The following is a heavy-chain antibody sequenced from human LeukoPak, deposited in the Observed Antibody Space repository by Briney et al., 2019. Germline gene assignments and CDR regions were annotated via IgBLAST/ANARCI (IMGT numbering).Heavy chain of an antibody. J-gene: IGHJ5*02. D-gene: IGHD5-18*01. CDR2: IREERGQE. CDR3: PPLDTAKQPLANH. Sequence: GSLRLSCVASGLTVSNHWMSWVRQAPGKGLEWVANIREERGQEYYVDSVKGRFTISKNSAKNSLYLQMNTLRVEDTAMYYCPPLDTAKQPLANHWGQGTLVTVSA. V-gene: IGHV3-7*03. CDR1: GLTVSNHW.